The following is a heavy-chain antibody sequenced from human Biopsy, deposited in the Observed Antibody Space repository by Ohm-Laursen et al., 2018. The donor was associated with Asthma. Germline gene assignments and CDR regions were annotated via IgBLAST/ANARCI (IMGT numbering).Heavy chain of an antibody. V-gene: IGHV3-30*18. Sequence: SLRLSCTASGFTVSSNGMSWVRQAPGKGLEWVAVISHDGQTQHYAESVKGRFALSRDNSQNTLYLQMISLRTDDTAVYYCAKRRGYSDFNDFDYWGHGTLVTVSS. CDR3: AKRRGYSDFNDFDY. J-gene: IGHJ4*01. D-gene: IGHD4-11*01. CDR2: ISHDGQTQ. CDR1: GFTVSSNG.